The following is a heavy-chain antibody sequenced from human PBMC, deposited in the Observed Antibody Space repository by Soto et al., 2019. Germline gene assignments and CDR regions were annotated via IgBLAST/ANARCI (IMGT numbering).Heavy chain of an antibody. D-gene: IGHD6-19*01. CDR1: GYTFTSYA. CDR2: INAGNGNT. Sequence: QVQLVQSGAEVKKPGASVKVSCKASGYTFTSYAMHWVRQAPGQRHEWMGWINAGNGNTKYSQKFQGRVTITRDTSASTAYMELSSLRSEDTAVYYCARVVGIAVDDYWGQGTLVTVSS. V-gene: IGHV1-3*01. J-gene: IGHJ4*02. CDR3: ARVVGIAVDDY.